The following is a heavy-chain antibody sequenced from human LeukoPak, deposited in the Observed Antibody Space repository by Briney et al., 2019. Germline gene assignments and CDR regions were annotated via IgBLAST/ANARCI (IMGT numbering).Heavy chain of an antibody. D-gene: IGHD2-8*01. V-gene: IGHV4-30-2*01. CDR3: ARGNGASDI. CDR2: IYHSGST. J-gene: IGHJ3*02. Sequence: SETLSLTCAVSGGSISSGGYSWSWIRQPPGKGLEWIGYIYHSGSTYYNPSLKSRVTISVDRSKNQSSLKLSSVTAADTAVYYCARGNGASDIWGQGTMVTVSS. CDR1: GGSISSGGYS.